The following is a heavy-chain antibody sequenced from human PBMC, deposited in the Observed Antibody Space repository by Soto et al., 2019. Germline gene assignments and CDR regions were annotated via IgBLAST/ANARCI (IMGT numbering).Heavy chain of an antibody. V-gene: IGHV3-23*01. CDR3: AKFRVQTSHYYYYVDV. D-gene: IGHD3-3*01. J-gene: IGHJ6*03. Sequence: VRVLESGGGLVQPGGSLRLSCVASELRFRNFAMTWVRQAPGKGLEWVSWISGSGGAIYYADFVKGRFTISRDNSKNTLFLQMNSLRAEDTAGYYCAKFRVQTSHYYYYVDVWGTGTTVTVSS. CDR2: ISGSGGAI. CDR1: ELRFRNFA.